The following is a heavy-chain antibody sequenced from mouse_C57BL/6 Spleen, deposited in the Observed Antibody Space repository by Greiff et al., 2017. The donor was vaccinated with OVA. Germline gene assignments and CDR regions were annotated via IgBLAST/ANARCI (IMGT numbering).Heavy chain of an antibody. V-gene: IGHV1-15*01. CDR1: GYTFTDYE. D-gene: IGHD1-1*02. CDR3: TRRSLGNYFDY. J-gene: IGHJ2*01. Sequence: VQLQQSGAELVRPGASVTLSCKASGYTFTDYEMHWVKQTPVHGLEWIGAIDPETGGTAYNQKFKGKAILTADKSTSTAYMELRSLTSEDSAVYYCTRRSLGNYFDYWGQGTTLTVSS. CDR2: IDPETGGT.